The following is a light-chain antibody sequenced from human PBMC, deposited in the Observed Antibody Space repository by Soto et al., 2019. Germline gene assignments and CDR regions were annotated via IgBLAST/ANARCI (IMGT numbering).Light chain of an antibody. CDR1: IANIGDNK. Sequence: QSVLTQPPSVSAAPGQSVAISCSGSIANIGDNKVAWYQVYPGTAPTLLIFDNSRRPSRIPDRFSGSKSGTSATLHITGLQAGDEADYYCGTWVHSLSIWVFGGGTKLTVL. V-gene: IGLV1-51*01. CDR3: GTWVHSLSIWV. J-gene: IGLJ3*02. CDR2: DNS.